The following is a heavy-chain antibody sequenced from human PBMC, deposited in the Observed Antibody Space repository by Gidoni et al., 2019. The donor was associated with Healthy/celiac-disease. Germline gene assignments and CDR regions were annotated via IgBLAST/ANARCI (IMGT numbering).Heavy chain of an antibody. CDR2: IKQDGSEK. CDR3: ALIVGATTDAFDI. Sequence: EAQLVESGGGLVQPGGSLRLSCAASGFTFSSYWMSWVRQAPGKGLEWVANIKQDGSEKYYVDSVKGRFTISRDNAKNSLYLQINSLRAEDTAVYYCALIVGATTDAFDIWGQGTMVTVSS. V-gene: IGHV3-7*03. D-gene: IGHD1-26*01. CDR1: GFTFSSYW. J-gene: IGHJ3*02.